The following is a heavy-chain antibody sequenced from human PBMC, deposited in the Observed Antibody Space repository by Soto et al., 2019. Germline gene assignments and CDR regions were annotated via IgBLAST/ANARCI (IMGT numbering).Heavy chain of an antibody. CDR1: GGSISSHY. J-gene: IGHJ5*02. Sequence: SETLSLTCTVSGGSISSHYWSWIRQPPGKGLEWIGYVFYTGITNYNPSLKSRVTMSVDTSKNQISLKMTSVTAADTAVYYCATYVGYCSGGSCYNTWFDPRVQGTLVSFSS. V-gene: IGHV4-59*11. CDR3: ATYVGYCSGGSCYNTWFDP. CDR2: VFYTGIT. D-gene: IGHD2-15*01.